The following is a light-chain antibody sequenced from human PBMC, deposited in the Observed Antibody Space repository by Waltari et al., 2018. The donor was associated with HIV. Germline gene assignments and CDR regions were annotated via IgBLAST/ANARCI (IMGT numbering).Light chain of an antibody. CDR3: GTWDSSLGGWV. V-gene: IGLV1-51*01. J-gene: IGLJ3*02. CDR2: DNN. CDR1: RSNISRNY. Sequence: QSVLTQPPSVSAAPGQKVTISCSGSRSNISRNYVPWYQQLPGAAPKLLIYDNNKRPSGIPDRFSGSKSGTSATLDITGLQTGDEADYYCGTWDSSLGGWVFGGGTKLAVL.